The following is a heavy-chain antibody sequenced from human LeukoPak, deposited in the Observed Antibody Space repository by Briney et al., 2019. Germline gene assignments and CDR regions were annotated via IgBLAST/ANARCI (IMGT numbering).Heavy chain of an antibody. CDR3: AGPTYYFDY. V-gene: IGHV4-59*06. CDR1: GGSISSYY. CDR2: IYHSGST. J-gene: IGHJ4*02. Sequence: SETLSLTCTVSGGSISSYYWSWIRQPAGKGLEWIGYIYHSGSTYYNPSLKSRVTISVDRSKNQFSLKLSSVTAADTAVYYCAGPTYYFDYWGQGTLVTVSS.